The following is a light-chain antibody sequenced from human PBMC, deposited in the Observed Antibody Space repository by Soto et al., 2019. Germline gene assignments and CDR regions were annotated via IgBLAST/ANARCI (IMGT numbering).Light chain of an antibody. CDR1: SSDVGSYDL. CDR3: CSYAGGNTWV. Sequence: QSALTQPASVSGSPGQSITISCTGTSSDVGSYDLVSWYQQHPDKAPELIIYEDNKRPSGSSDRLSGSKSGNTASLTISGLQPGDEADFYCCSYAGGNTWVFGGGTKLTVL. V-gene: IGLV2-23*01. CDR2: EDN. J-gene: IGLJ3*02.